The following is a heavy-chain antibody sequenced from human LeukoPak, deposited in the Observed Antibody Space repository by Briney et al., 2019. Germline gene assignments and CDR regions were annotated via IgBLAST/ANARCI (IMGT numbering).Heavy chain of an antibody. Sequence: GESLKISCKGSGYGFSTHWIGWVRQMPGKGLEWMGIIYPGDSDTRYSPSFQGQVTISADKSISTAYLQWSSLKASDTAMYYCGRTVNYYDGSGYDYWGQGTLVTVPS. V-gene: IGHV5-51*01. J-gene: IGHJ4*02. CDR2: IYPGDSDT. D-gene: IGHD3-22*01. CDR1: GYGFSTHW. CDR3: GRTVNYYDGSGYDY.